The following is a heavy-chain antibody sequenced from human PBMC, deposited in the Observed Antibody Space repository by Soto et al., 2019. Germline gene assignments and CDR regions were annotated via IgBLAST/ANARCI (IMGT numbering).Heavy chain of an antibody. CDR3: ARVRYYYGSGSKTNWFDP. Sequence: ASVKGSCKASGYTFTSYDINWVRQATGQGLEWMGWMNPNSGNTGYAQKFQGRVTMTRNTSISTAYMELSSLRSEDTAVYYCARVRYYYGSGSKTNWFDPWGQGTLVTVSS. D-gene: IGHD3-10*01. J-gene: IGHJ5*02. CDR1: GYTFTSYD. CDR2: MNPNSGNT. V-gene: IGHV1-8*01.